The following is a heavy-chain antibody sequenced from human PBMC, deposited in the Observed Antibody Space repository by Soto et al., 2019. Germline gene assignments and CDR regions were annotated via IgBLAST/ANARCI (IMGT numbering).Heavy chain of an antibody. D-gene: IGHD1-26*01. CDR1: GGSVSSGSYY. CDR2: IYYTGST. V-gene: IGHV4-61*01. Sequence: KASETLSLTCAVSGGSVSSGSYYWTWIRQPPGRGLEWIGYIYYTGSTDSNPSPKSRVTISLDRSRSQFSLNLKSVTAADTAVYYCVRVPGGLYRGSDYWGQGTLVTVSS. J-gene: IGHJ4*02. CDR3: VRVPGGLYRGSDY.